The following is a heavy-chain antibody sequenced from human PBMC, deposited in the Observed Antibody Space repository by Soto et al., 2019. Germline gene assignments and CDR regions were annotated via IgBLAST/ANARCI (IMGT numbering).Heavy chain of an antibody. J-gene: IGHJ4*02. D-gene: IGHD3-3*01. CDR2: ISGSGGST. V-gene: IGHV3-23*01. CDR3: AKVSPHVLRFLEWLFFDY. Sequence: GGSLRLSCAASGFTFSSYAMSWVRQAPGKGLEWASAISGSGGSTYYADSVKGRFTISRDNSKNTLYLQMNSLRAEDTAVYYXAKVSPHVLRFLEWLFFDYWGQGTLVTVSS. CDR1: GFTFSSYA.